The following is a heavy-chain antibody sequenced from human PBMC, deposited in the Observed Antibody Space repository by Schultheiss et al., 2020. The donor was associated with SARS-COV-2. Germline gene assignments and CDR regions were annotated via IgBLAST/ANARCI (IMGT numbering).Heavy chain of an antibody. CDR2: INHSGST. V-gene: IGHV4-39*07. D-gene: IGHD2-15*01. CDR3: ARGAVVAATLRYYYYYYMDV. CDR1: GGSISSSSYY. Sequence: SETLSLTCTVSGGSISSSSYYWGWIRQPPGKGLEWIGEINHSGSTNYNPSLKSRVTISVDTSKNQFSLKLSSVTAADTAVYYCARGAVVAATLRYYYYYYMDVWGKGTTVTVSS. J-gene: IGHJ6*03.